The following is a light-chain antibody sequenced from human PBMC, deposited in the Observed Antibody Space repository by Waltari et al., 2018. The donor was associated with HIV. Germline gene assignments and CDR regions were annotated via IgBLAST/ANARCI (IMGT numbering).Light chain of an antibody. Sequence: QSALSQPASVSASPGQSVAISCSGSASDIGRYNYVSWYHQHPDKTPRLILFDVNNRPSGISDRFSGSKSGTTASLTISTVETDDEADYYCASYTVNSTGVFGSGTKLTVL. V-gene: IGLV2-14*03. CDR2: DVN. J-gene: IGLJ1*01. CDR1: ASDIGRYNY. CDR3: ASYTVNSTGV.